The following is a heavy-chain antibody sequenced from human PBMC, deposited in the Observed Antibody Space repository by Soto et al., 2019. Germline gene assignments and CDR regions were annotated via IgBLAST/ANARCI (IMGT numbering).Heavy chain of an antibody. J-gene: IGHJ6*02. V-gene: IGHV3-15*07. Sequence: PGGSLRLSCAASGLTFINAWMNWVRQAPGKGLEWVGRIKSKTDGGTTDYAAPVKGRFTISRDDSKNTLYLQMNSLKTEDTAVYYCTTDPLADHYYYYYGMDVWGQGTTVTVSS. D-gene: IGHD1-1*01. CDR1: GLTFINAW. CDR3: TTDPLADHYYYYYGMDV. CDR2: IKSKTDGGTT.